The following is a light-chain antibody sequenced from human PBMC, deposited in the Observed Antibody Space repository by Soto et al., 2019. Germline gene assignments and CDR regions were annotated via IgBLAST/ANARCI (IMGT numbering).Light chain of an antibody. V-gene: IGKV3-11*01. J-gene: IGKJ5*01. Sequence: EIVLMQSPGTLSLSPGERATLSCRASQSVGSSYLAWYQQKPGQPPRLLIYNASNRTTGIPARFSGSGSGTDFTLTISSLEPEDFAVYYCQQRGDWPPITFGQGTRLEI. CDR1: QSVGSSY. CDR2: NAS. CDR3: QQRGDWPPIT.